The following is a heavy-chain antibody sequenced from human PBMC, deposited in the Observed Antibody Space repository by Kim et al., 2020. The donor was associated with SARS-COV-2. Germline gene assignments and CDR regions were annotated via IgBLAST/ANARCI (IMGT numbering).Heavy chain of an antibody. CDR1: GGSISSGDYY. J-gene: IGHJ2*01. CDR2: IYYSGST. CDR3: ARDRLRADVVPAAIPWYFDL. V-gene: IGHV4-30-4*01. Sequence: SETLSLTCTVSGGSISSGDYYWSWIRQPPGKGLEWIGYIYYSGSTYYNPSLKSRVTISVDTSKNQFSLKLSSVTAADTAVYYCARDRLRADVVPAAIPWYFDLWGRGTLVTVSS. D-gene: IGHD2-2*02.